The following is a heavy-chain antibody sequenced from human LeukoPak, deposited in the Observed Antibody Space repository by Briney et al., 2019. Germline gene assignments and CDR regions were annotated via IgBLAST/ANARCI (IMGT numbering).Heavy chain of an antibody. V-gene: IGHV4-34*01. CDR2: INHSGST. CDR1: GGSFSGYY. Sequence: KPSETLSLTCAVYGGSFSGYYWSWIRQPPGKGLEWIGEINHSGSTNYNPSLESRVTISVDTSKNQFSLKLSSVTAADTAVYYCARGADYYGSGSYSAWGQGTLVTVSS. CDR3: ARGADYYGSGSYSA. J-gene: IGHJ5*02. D-gene: IGHD3-10*01.